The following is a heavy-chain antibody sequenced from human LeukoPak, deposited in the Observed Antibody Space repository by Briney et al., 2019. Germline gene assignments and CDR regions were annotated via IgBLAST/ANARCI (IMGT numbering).Heavy chain of an antibody. Sequence: GGSLRLSCAASGFTFSSYSMNWVRQAPGKGLERVSSISSSSSYIYYADSVKGRFTISRDNAKNSLYLQMNSLRAEDTAVYYCAPERYYYGSGSYYNWFDPWGQGTLVTVSS. V-gene: IGHV3-21*01. CDR2: ISSSSSYI. J-gene: IGHJ5*02. CDR3: APERYYYGSGSYYNWFDP. D-gene: IGHD3-10*01. CDR1: GFTFSSYS.